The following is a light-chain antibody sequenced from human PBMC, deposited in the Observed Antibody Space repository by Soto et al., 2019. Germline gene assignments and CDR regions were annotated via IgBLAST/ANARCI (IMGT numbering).Light chain of an antibody. CDR1: QSVSRY. CDR2: DAS. CDR3: QQRSNWRRIT. V-gene: IGKV3-11*01. Sequence: EIVLTQSPATLSLSPGERATLSCRASQSVSRYLAWYQQKPGQAPRLLIYDASNRATGIPARFSGSGSGTDSTLNSSGRGPEDFAVYYCQQRSNWRRITFGQGTRLVIK. J-gene: IGKJ5*01.